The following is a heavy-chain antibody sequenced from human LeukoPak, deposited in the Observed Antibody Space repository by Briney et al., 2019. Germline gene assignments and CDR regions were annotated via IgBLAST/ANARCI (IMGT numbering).Heavy chain of an antibody. J-gene: IGHJ4*02. V-gene: IGHV3-21*01. CDR2: ISSSSSYI. D-gene: IGHD3-22*01. CDR1: GFTFSSYS. CDR3: ATVYYDNYYFDY. Sequence: GGSLRLSYAASGFTFSSYSMNWVRQAPGKGLEWVSSISSSSSYIYYADSVKGRFTISRDNAKNSLYLQMNSLRAEDTAVYYCATVYYDNYYFDYWGQGTLVTVSS.